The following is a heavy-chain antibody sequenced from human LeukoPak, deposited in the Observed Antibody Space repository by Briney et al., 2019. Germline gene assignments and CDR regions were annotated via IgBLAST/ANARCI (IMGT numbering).Heavy chain of an antibody. CDR1: GFTFSSYA. Sequence: GGSLRLSCAASGFTFSSYAMHWVRQAPGKGLEWVAVISYDGSNKYYADSVKGRFTISRDNSKNTLYLQTNSLRAEDTAVYYCARAYGDGAQYFQHWGQGTLVTVSS. V-gene: IGHV3-30-3*01. J-gene: IGHJ1*01. CDR2: ISYDGSNK. CDR3: ARAYGDGAQYFQH. D-gene: IGHD4-17*01.